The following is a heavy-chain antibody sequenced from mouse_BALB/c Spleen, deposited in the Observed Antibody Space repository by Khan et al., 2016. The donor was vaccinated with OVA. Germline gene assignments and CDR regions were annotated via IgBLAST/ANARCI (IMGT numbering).Heavy chain of an antibody. CDR2: IWTGGGT. J-gene: IGHJ1*01. Sequence: QVQLKESGPGLVAPSQSLSITCTVSGFSLTSYDISWIRQPPGKGLEWLGVIWTGGGTNYNSAFMSRLSISKDNSKSQVFFKMNSLQNDDTAMYYCVRRGNYYGCFYWCFDVWGAGTTVTVSS. CDR3: VRRGNYYGCFYWCFDV. CDR1: GFSLTSYD. V-gene: IGHV2-9-2*01. D-gene: IGHD1-1*01.